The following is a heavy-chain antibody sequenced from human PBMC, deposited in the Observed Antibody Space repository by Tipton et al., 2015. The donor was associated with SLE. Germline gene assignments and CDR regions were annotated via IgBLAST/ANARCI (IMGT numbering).Heavy chain of an antibody. J-gene: IGHJ6*02. CDR2: IKQDGSEK. V-gene: IGHV3-7*01. CDR3: ATDVWYYYYGMDV. D-gene: IGHD2-21*01. CDR1: GFTFSSYW. Sequence: GSLRLSCAASGFTFSSYWMSWVREAPGKGLEWVANIKQDGSEKYYVDSVKGRFTISRDNAKNSLYLQMSSLRAEDTAVYYCATDVWYYYYGMDVWGQGTTVTVSS.